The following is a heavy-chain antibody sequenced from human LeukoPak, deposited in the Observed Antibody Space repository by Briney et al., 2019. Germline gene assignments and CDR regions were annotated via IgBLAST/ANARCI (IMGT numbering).Heavy chain of an antibody. CDR3: ARPHDDILTGNYYYYYMDV. J-gene: IGHJ6*03. CDR1: GFTFSTYS. D-gene: IGHD3-9*01. Sequence: GGSLRLSCAASGFTFSTYSMNWVRQAPGKGLEWVSYISSSSSIIYYADSVKGRFTISRDNAKNSLYLQMNSLRAEDTAVYYCARPHDDILTGNYYYYYMDVWGKGTTVTVSS. CDR2: ISSSSSII. V-gene: IGHV3-48*01.